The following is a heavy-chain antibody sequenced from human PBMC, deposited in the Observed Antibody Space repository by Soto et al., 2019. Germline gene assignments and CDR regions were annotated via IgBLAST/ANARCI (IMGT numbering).Heavy chain of an antibody. D-gene: IGHD3-22*01. CDR3: ARDRKYYYDSSGSNRFDP. CDR1: GYTFTGYY. CDR2: INAGNGNT. Sequence: ASVKVSCKASGYTFTGYYMHWVRQAPGQGLEWMGWINAGNGNTKYSQKFQGRVTITRDTSASTAYMELSSLRSEDTAVYYCARDRKYYYDSSGSNRFDPWGQGTLVTVSS. J-gene: IGHJ5*02. V-gene: IGHV1-3*01.